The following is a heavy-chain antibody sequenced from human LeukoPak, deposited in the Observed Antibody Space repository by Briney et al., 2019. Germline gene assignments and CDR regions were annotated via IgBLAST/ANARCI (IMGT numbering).Heavy chain of an antibody. Sequence: PGGSLRLSCAASGLSLSSYAMSWVRQAPGKGLEWVSAISGSGGSTHYADSVRGRFTISRDNSKSTLYLQMNSLRAEDTAIYYCAKMPAYYYDSSGYAFHFDYWGQGTLVTVSS. CDR1: GLSLSSYA. CDR2: ISGSGGST. J-gene: IGHJ4*02. D-gene: IGHD3-22*01. CDR3: AKMPAYYYDSSGYAFHFDY. V-gene: IGHV3-23*01.